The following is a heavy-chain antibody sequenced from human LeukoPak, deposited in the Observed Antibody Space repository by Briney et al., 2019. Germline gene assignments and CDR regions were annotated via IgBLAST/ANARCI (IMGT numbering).Heavy chain of an antibody. D-gene: IGHD3-9*01. J-gene: IGHJ6*04. CDR1: GGSISSYY. Sequence: SETLSLTCTVSGGSISSYYWSWIRQPPGKGLEWIGYIYYSGSTNYNPSLKSRVTISVDTSKNQFSLKLSSVTAAGTAVYYCARDGPPDILTGTYYGMDVWGKGTTVTVSS. CDR3: ARDGPPDILTGTYYGMDV. V-gene: IGHV4-59*01. CDR2: IYYSGST.